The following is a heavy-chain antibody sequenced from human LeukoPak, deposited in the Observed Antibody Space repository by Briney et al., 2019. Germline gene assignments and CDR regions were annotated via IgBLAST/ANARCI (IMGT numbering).Heavy chain of an antibody. V-gene: IGHV4-34*01. J-gene: IGHJ5*02. D-gene: IGHD3-10*01. Sequence: PSETLSLTCAVYGGSFSGYYWGWIRQPPGKGLEWIGSIYHSGSTYYNPSLKSRVTISVDTSKNQFSLKLSSVTAADTAVYYCARGGYYGSGNDFRFDPWGQGTLVTVSS. CDR1: GGSFSGYY. CDR2: IYHSGST. CDR3: ARGGYYGSGNDFRFDP.